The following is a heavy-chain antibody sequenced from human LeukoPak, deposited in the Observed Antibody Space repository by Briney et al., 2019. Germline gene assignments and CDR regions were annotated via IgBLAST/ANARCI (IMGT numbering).Heavy chain of an antibody. Sequence: PGGSLRLSCAASGFTFSNYAMSWVRQAPGKGLEWVSAISGSGGSTYYADSVKGRFTISRDNSKNTLYLQMNSLRAEDTAVYYCAGTWYYYDSSGYLDYWGQGTLVTVSS. D-gene: IGHD3-22*01. J-gene: IGHJ4*02. CDR1: GFTFSNYA. V-gene: IGHV3-23*01. CDR2: ISGSGGST. CDR3: AGTWYYYDSSGYLDY.